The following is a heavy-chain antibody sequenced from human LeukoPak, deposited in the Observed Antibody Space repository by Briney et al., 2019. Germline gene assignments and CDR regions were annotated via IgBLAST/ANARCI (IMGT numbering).Heavy chain of an antibody. J-gene: IGHJ3*02. V-gene: IGHV4-59*08. D-gene: IGHD5-12*01. CDR3: ARHGGESIVVMILHAFDI. CDR2: IYYSGST. Sequence: SETLSLTCTVSGGSISSYSWSWIRQPPGKGLEWIGSIYYSGSTNYNPSLKSRVTMSVDTSKNQSALKLSSVTAADTAVYYCARHGGESIVVMILHAFDIWGQGTMVTVSS. CDR1: GGSISSYS.